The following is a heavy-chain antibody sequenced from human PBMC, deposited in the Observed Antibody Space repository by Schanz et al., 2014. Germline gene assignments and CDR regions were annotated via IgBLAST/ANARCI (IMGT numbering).Heavy chain of an antibody. CDR3: AKIWKAHHLTGRPGWSDGMDV. CDR2: IYSRGGT. J-gene: IGHJ6*02. Sequence: QVQLVESGGCVVQPGGSLRLSCAASGFTFSSYGMHWVRQAPGKGLECISIIYSRGGTFHADSVKGRFTISRDKSKNTLYLEMNSLRAEDTAIYYCAKIWKAHHLTGRPGWSDGMDVWGQGTTV. D-gene: IGHD3-3*01. V-gene: IGHV3-NL1*01. CDR1: GFTFSSYG.